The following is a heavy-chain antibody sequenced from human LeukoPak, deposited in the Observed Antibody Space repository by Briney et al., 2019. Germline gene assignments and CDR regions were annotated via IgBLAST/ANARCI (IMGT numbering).Heavy chain of an antibody. Sequence: SETLSLTCTVSGGSISGYYWSWMRQPPGKGLEWIGYISYSGNTNYNPSLKSRVSISLDTPKNQFSLNLSSVTAADTAVYYCARHGQYMLVYLDYWGQGARVTVSS. CDR3: ARHGQYMLVYLDY. CDR2: ISYSGNT. CDR1: GGSISGYY. V-gene: IGHV4-59*08. J-gene: IGHJ4*02. D-gene: IGHD2-2*02.